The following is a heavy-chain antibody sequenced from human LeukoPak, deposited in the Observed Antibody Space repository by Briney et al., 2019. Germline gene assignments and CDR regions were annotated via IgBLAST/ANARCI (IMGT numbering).Heavy chain of an antibody. CDR3: ARLCSSTSCRGYFDY. CDR1: GGSISSYY. Sequence: SETLSLTCTVSGGSISSYYWSWIRQPPGKGLEWIGYIYYSGSTNYNPSLKSRGTISVDTSKNQFSLKLSSVTAADTAVYYCARLCSSTSCRGYFDYWGQGTLVTVSS. D-gene: IGHD2-2*01. J-gene: IGHJ4*02. V-gene: IGHV4-59*08. CDR2: IYYSGST.